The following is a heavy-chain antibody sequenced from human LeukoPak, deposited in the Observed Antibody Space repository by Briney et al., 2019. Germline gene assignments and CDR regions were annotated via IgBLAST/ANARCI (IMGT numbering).Heavy chain of an antibody. Sequence: NPSETLSLTCTVSGGSISSYYWSWIRQPAGKGLEWIGRIYTSGRTNCNPSLKSRVTMSVDTSKNQFSLKLSSVTAADTAVYHCARDGGTIAAAGTPWYYGMDGWGQGTTVTVSS. CDR3: ARDGGTIAAAGTPWYYGMDG. CDR1: GGSISSYY. D-gene: IGHD6-13*01. CDR2: IYTSGRT. J-gene: IGHJ6*02. V-gene: IGHV4-4*07.